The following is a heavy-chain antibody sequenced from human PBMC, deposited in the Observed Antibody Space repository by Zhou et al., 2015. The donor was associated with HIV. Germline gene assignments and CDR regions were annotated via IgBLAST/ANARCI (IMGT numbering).Heavy chain of an antibody. CDR1: GFTFSNYG. CDR3: AKSWGYCSGGSCYSDY. D-gene: IGHD2-15*01. Sequence: QVQLVESGGGVVQPGRSLRLSCAASGFTFSNYGMHWVRQAPGKGLEWVAVISYDGSNKYYADSVKGRFTISRVNSKNTLYLQMNSLRAEDTAVYYCAKSWGYCSGGSCYSDYWGQGTLVTVSS. V-gene: IGHV3-30*18. J-gene: IGHJ4*02. CDR2: ISYDGSNK.